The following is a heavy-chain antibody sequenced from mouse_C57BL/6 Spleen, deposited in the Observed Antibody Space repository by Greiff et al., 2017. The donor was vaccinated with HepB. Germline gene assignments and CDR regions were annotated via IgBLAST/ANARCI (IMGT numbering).Heavy chain of an antibody. CDR2: IWTGGGT. Sequence: VQLQESGPGLVAPSQSLSITCTVSGFSLTSYAISWVRQPPGKGLEWLGLIWTGGGTNYNSALKSRLSISKDNSKSQVFLKMNSLQTDDTARYYCARKPITTVVAGAMDYWGQGTSVTVSS. V-gene: IGHV2-9-1*01. D-gene: IGHD1-1*01. J-gene: IGHJ4*01. CDR3: ARKPITTVVAGAMDY. CDR1: GFSLTSYA.